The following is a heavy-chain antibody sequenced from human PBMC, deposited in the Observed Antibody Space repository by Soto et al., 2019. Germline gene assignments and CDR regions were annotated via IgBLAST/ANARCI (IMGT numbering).Heavy chain of an antibody. D-gene: IGHD2-21*01. CDR1: GGSISSGGYY. J-gene: IGHJ3*02. Sequence: QVQLQESGPGLVKPSQTLSLTCTVSGGSISSGGYYWSWIRQHPGKGLEWIGYIYYSGSTYYNPSLKSRVTISVDTSKNQFSLKVGSVTAADTAVYYCARDGDYYDSGSAAFDIWGQGTMVTVSS. V-gene: IGHV4-31*03. CDR2: IYYSGST. CDR3: ARDGDYYDSGSAAFDI.